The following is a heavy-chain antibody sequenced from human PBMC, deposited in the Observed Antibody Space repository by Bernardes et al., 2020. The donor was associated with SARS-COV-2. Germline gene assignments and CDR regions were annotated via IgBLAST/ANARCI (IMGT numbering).Heavy chain of an antibody. J-gene: IGHJ6*02. CDR2: ISYDGSNK. D-gene: IGHD3-3*01. V-gene: IGHV3-30*18. Sequence: GGSLRLSCAASGFTFSSYGMHWVRQAPGKGLEWVAVISYDGSNKYYADSVKGRFTISRDNSKNTLYLQMNSLRAEDTAVYYCAKALPYYDFWSGYLTHYYYGMDVWGQGTTVTVSS. CDR3: AKALPYYDFWSGYLTHYYYGMDV. CDR1: GFTFSSYG.